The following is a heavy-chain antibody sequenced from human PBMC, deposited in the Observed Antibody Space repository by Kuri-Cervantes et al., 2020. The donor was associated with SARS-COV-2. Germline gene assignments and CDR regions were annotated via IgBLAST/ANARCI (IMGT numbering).Heavy chain of an antibody. Sequence: GGSLRLSCAASGFTFSDYYMSWIRQAPGKGLEWVSSISSSSSYIYYADSVKGRFTISRDNAKNSLYLQMNSLRAEDTAVYYCARAPSSSSPPVWGQGTTVTVPS. V-gene: IGHV3-21*01. CDR1: GFTFSDYY. J-gene: IGHJ6*02. CDR3: ARAPSSSSPPV. D-gene: IGHD6-6*01. CDR2: ISSSSSYI.